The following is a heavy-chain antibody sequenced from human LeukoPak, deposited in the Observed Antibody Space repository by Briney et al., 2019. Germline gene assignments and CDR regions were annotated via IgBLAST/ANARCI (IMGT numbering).Heavy chain of an antibody. D-gene: IGHD2-21*02. Sequence: GGSLRLSCAASGFTFSSYGLHWVRQAPGKGLEWVALISYDRSNKYYVDSVKGRFTISRDNSKNTLYLQMNSLRAEDTAVYFCARSGGDYLFFDDWGQGTLVTVSS. CDR3: ARSGGDYLFFDD. J-gene: IGHJ4*02. V-gene: IGHV3-30*03. CDR2: ISYDRSNK. CDR1: GFTFSSYG.